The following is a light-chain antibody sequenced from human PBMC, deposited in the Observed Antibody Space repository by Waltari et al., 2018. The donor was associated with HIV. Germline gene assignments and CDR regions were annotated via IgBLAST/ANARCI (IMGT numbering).Light chain of an antibody. CDR1: QDINKY. V-gene: IGKV1-33*01. Sequence: DIQMTQSPSSLSASVGDRVTITCQASQDINKYLNWYQQRLGKAPKLQIYDASNLQTGVPSRFSGAGSGTDFSFNISSLQPEDFATYYCQQYEKLPLTFGEGTRVEIK. CDR2: DAS. CDR3: QQYEKLPLT. J-gene: IGKJ4*01.